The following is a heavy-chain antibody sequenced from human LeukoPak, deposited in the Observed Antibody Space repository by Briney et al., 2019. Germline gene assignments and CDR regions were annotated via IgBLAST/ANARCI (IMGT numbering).Heavy chain of an antibody. V-gene: IGHV3-15*01. CDR1: GFTFNNAW. J-gene: IGHJ6*02. CDR3: TTDPYSGSYNYYYGMDV. D-gene: IGHD1-26*01. Sequence: GGSLRLSCAASGFTFNNAWMSWVRQAPGKGLEWVGRIKRKSDGETTDYAAPVKGRFTISRDDSKNTLHLQMNSLKTEDTAVYYCTTDPYSGSYNYYYGMDVWGQGTTVTVSS. CDR2: IKRKSDGETT.